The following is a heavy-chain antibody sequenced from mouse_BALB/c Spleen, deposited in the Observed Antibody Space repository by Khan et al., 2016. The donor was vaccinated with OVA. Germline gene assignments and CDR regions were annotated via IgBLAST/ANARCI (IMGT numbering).Heavy chain of an antibody. CDR2: IWGDGST. CDR1: GFSLTGYG. CDR3: ARELRLGGFAY. D-gene: IGHD1-2*01. J-gene: IGHJ3*01. Sequence: QVQLKESGPGLVAPSQSLSITCTVSGFSLTGYGVNWVRQPPGKGLEWLGMIWGDGSTDYNSALKSRLSISKDNSKSHVFLKMNSLQTDDTARYFCARELRLGGFAYWGQGTRVTVSA. V-gene: IGHV2-6-7*01.